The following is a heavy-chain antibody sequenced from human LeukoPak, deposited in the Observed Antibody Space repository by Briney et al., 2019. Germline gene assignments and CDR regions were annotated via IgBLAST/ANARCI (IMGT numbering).Heavy chain of an antibody. CDR3: AKDSAYGGKDD. Sequence: PGGSLRLSCVASGFTFSIYTINWVRQAPGKGLEWVSADHNVNGNTYRADSVKARYTISRDNSKNTLYLQMNSLRPDETAIYYCAKDSAYGGKDDWGQGALVTVSS. CDR2: DHNVNGNT. J-gene: IGHJ4*02. V-gene: IGHV3-23*01. CDR1: GFTFSIYT. D-gene: IGHD4-23*01.